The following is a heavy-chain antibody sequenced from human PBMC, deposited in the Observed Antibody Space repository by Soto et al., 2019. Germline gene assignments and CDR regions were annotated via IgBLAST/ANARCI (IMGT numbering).Heavy chain of an antibody. D-gene: IGHD3-9*01. CDR1: KSIFTGYG. J-gene: IGHJ4*02. V-gene: IGHV3-33*01. CDR2: IRFDGTDE. CDR3: ARGLGLGDC. Sequence: GGSLRLSCAASKSIFTGYGMHWVRQTPGKGLEWVAVIRFDGTDEHYADSVKGRFTISRDNSKNMLYLQMNSLRVEDTALYYCARGLGLGDCWGQGTLVTVSS.